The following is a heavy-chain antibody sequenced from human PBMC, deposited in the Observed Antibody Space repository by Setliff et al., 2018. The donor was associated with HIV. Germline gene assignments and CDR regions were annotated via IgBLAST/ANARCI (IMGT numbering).Heavy chain of an antibody. D-gene: IGHD3-10*01. V-gene: IGHV4-59*11. J-gene: IGHJ6*02. CDR2: MYFSWNS. Sequence: SETLSLTCTVSGDSISSHYWGWIRHAPGKGLEWIGTMYFSWNSRNSHSLKSRVTISVDTSKNQLSLNLTSVTAADTAVYYCARVEAKVRGATYAMDVWGQGTTVTVSS. CDR3: ARVEAKVRGATYAMDV. CDR1: GDSISSHY.